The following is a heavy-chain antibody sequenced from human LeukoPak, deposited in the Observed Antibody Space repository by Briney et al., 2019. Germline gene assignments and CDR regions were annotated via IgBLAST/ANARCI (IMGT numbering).Heavy chain of an antibody. D-gene: IGHD3-3*01. J-gene: IGHJ6*03. Sequence: GGPLRLSCAASRFLFSRYGMYWVRQARRKGLEWVVFMRYDGSNKYYADSVKGRLTISRDNSKHALYLKIKSLSAEDRAVYYCGKGCAPRCTIFGVVRSLYYRVLWGKGTTVSVSS. V-gene: IGHV3-30*02. CDR3: GKGCAPRCTIFGVVRSLYYRVL. CDR2: MRYDGSNK. CDR1: RFLFSRYG.